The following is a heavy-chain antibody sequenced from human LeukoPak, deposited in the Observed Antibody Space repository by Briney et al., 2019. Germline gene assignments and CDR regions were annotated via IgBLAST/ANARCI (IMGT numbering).Heavy chain of an antibody. Sequence: RPGGSLRLSCAASGFTFDDYGMSWVRQAPGKGLEWVSGINWNGGSTGYADSVKGRFTISRDNSKNTLYLQMNSLRAEDTAVYYCAKAHCSGGSCYFDYWGQGTLVTVSS. CDR3: AKAHCSGGSCYFDY. V-gene: IGHV3-20*04. D-gene: IGHD2-15*01. CDR2: INWNGGST. CDR1: GFTFDDYG. J-gene: IGHJ4*02.